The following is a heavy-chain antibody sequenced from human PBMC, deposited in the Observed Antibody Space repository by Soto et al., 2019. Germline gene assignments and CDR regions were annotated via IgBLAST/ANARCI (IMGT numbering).Heavy chain of an antibody. D-gene: IGHD6-13*01. CDR3: AKGDSSSFYYGMDV. J-gene: IGHJ6*02. CDR1: GFTFDDYA. V-gene: IGHV3-9*01. CDR2: ISWNSGSI. Sequence: EVQLVESGGGLVQAGRSLRLSCAASGFTFDDYAMHWVRQAPGKGLEWVSGISWNSGSIGYADSVKGRFTISRDNAKNSLYLQMNSLRAEDTALYYCAKGDSSSFYYGMDVWGQGTTVTVSS.